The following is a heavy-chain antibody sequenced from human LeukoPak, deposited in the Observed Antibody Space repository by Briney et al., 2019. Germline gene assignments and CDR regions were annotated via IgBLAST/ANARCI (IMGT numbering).Heavy chain of an antibody. V-gene: IGHV1-8*01. D-gene: IGHD6-13*01. CDR2: MNPNSGNT. CDR3: ARMVRQLVLDY. Sequence: GASVKVSCKASGYTFASYDINWVRQATGQGLEWMGWMNPNSGNTGYAQKLQGRVTMTTDTSTSTAYMELRSLRSDDTAVYYCARMVRQLVLDYWGQGTLVTVSS. J-gene: IGHJ4*02. CDR1: GYTFASYD.